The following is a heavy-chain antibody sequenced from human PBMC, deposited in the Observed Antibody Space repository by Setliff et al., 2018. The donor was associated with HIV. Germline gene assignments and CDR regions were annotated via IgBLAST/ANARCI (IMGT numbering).Heavy chain of an antibody. CDR1: GFTFSGFS. J-gene: IGHJ4*02. CDR3: VRGAPRSASGPLPWIY. CDR2: ISSSGKRI. Sequence: GGSLRLSCVVSGFTFSGFSMHWVRQAPGKGPEWVSYISSSGKRIFYAGSVKGRVTISRDDAVNTLYLQMNSLRGEDTATYYCVRGAPRSASGPLPWIYWGQGTLVTVSS. V-gene: IGHV3-48*01. D-gene: IGHD3-10*01.